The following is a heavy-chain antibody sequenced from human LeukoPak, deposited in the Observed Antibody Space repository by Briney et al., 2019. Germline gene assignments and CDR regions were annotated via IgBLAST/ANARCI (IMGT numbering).Heavy chain of an antibody. D-gene: IGHD2-2*01. CDR1: GGTFSSYA. CDR3: ARGHCSSTSCQSPYYYYMDV. CDR2: IIPIFGTA. J-gene: IGHJ6*03. V-gene: IGHV1-69*13. Sequence: SVKVSCKASGGTFSSYAISWVRQAPGQGLEWMGGIIPIFGTANYAQKFRGRVTITADESTSTAYMELSSLRSEDTAVYYCARGHCSSTSCQSPYYYYMDVWGKGTTVTVSS.